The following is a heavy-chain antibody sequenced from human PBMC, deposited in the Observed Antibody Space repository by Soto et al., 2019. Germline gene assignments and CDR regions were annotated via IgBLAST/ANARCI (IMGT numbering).Heavy chain of an antibody. CDR1: GFTFDDYA. V-gene: IGHV3-9*01. CDR2: ISWNSGSI. Sequence: SLRLSCAASGFTFDDYAMHWVRQAPGKGLEWVSGISWNSGSIGYADSVKGRFTISRDNAKNSLYLQMNSLRAEDTALYYCAKDTGGTGYYYYGMDVWGQGTTVTVSS. CDR3: AKDTGGTGYYYYGMDV. J-gene: IGHJ6*02. D-gene: IGHD2-15*01.